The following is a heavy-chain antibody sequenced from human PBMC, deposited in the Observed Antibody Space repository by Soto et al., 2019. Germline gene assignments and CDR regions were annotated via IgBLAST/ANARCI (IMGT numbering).Heavy chain of an antibody. CDR3: ARGRQYDFWSGYYVVRGYFDY. CDR1: GGSFSGYY. D-gene: IGHD3-3*01. Sequence: QVQLQQWGAGLLKPSETLSLTCAVYGGSFSGYYWSWIRQPPGKGLEWMGEINHSGSTKYNPSLKSRVTISVDTSKNQFSLKLSSVTAADTAVYYCARGRQYDFWSGYYVVRGYFDYWGQGTLVTVSS. V-gene: IGHV4-34*01. CDR2: INHSGST. J-gene: IGHJ4*02.